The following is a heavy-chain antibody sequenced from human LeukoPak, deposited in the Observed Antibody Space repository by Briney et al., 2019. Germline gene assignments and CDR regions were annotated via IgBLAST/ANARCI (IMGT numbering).Heavy chain of an antibody. Sequence: PGGSLRLSCAASGFTASSNYMSWVRRAPGKGLEGGSVIYSGGSTYYADSVKGRFTISRDNSKNTLYLQMNSLRAEDTAVYYCARVAARPRYYYYYGMDVWGQGTTVTVSS. V-gene: IGHV3-53*01. D-gene: IGHD6-6*01. CDR1: GFTASSNY. J-gene: IGHJ6*02. CDR2: IYSGGST. CDR3: ARVAARPRYYYYYGMDV.